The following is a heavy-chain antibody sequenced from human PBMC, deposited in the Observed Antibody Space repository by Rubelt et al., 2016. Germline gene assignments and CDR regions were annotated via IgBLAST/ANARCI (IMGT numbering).Heavy chain of an antibody. CDR1: DASIRSNSYY. V-gene: IGHV4-39*07. CDR3: ARSSGYDYVYDY. J-gene: IGHJ4*02. D-gene: IGHD5-12*01. CDR2: MYYSGDT. Sequence: QLQLQESGPGLVKPSETLSLACTVSDASIRSNSYYWGWIRQPPGKGLEYIGSMYYSGDTYYNPSLKSRVTIAVDTSKNQISLKLRSVTAADTAIYYCARSSGYDYVYDYWGQGTLVTVSS.